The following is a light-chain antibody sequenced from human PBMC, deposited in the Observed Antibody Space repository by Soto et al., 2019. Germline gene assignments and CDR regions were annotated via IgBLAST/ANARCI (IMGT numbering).Light chain of an antibody. CDR1: QSVSTS. Sequence: EIVLTQSPATLSLSPGERATLSCRASQSVSTSLAWYQQKPGQAPRLLVYDATNRATGSPARFSGSGSGTDFTLTINGLEPVDFAVYSCQQRRNWPLNFGGSTKVEIK. CDR3: QQRRNWPLN. V-gene: IGKV3-11*01. CDR2: DAT. J-gene: IGKJ4*01.